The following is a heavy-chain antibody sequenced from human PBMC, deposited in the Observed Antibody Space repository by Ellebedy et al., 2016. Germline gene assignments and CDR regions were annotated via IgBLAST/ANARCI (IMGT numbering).Heavy chain of an antibody. Sequence: GGSLRLSXTASGFTFGDYAMSWFRQAPGKGLEWVGFIRSKAYGGTTEYAASVKGRFTISRDDSKSIAYLQMNSLKTEDTAVYYCTSSPYDSSGYAPGVDGMDVWGQGTTVTVSS. CDR2: IRSKAYGGTT. CDR1: GFTFGDYA. CDR3: TSSPYDSSGYAPGVDGMDV. V-gene: IGHV3-49*03. D-gene: IGHD3-22*01. J-gene: IGHJ6*02.